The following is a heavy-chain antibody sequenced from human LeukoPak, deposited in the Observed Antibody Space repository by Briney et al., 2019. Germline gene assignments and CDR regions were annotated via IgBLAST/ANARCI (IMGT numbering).Heavy chain of an antibody. Sequence: PSETLSLTCAVYGGSFSGYYWSWIRQPPGKGLEWIGEINHSGSTNYNPSLKSRVTISVDTSKNQFSLKLSSVTAADTAVYYCAREGYYGSGSYKYWGQGTLVTVSS. J-gene: IGHJ4*02. D-gene: IGHD3-10*01. CDR3: AREGYYGSGSYKY. V-gene: IGHV4-34*01. CDR1: GGSFSGYY. CDR2: INHSGST.